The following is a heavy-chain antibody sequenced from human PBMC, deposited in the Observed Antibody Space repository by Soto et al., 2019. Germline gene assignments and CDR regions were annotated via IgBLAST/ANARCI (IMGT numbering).Heavy chain of an antibody. CDR1: GYTFSSYA. CDR3: ARTYAIYYDSSVY. J-gene: IGHJ4*01. D-gene: IGHD3-22*01. V-gene: IGHV1-18*01. CDR2: ISGYNGDT. Sequence: ASVKVSCKASGYTFSSYAMNWVRQAPGQGLEWMGWISGYNGDTNYAQKFQGRVTMTVDTSTTTAFMELTSLTSDDRAVYYCARTYAIYYDSSVYWG.